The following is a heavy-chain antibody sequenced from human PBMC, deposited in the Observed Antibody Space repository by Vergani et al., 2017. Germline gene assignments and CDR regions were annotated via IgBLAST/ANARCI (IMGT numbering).Heavy chain of an antibody. Sequence: QVQLQESGPGLVKPSQTLSLTCTVSGGSISSGGYYWSWIRQHPGKGLEWIGYIYYSGSTYYNPSLKSRVAISVDTSKNQFSLKLSSVTAADTAVYYCARDPGSSTSRDAFDIWGQGTMVTVSS. CDR3: ARDPGSSTSRDAFDI. D-gene: IGHD2-2*01. V-gene: IGHV4-31*03. CDR2: IYYSGST. CDR1: GGSISSGGYY. J-gene: IGHJ3*02.